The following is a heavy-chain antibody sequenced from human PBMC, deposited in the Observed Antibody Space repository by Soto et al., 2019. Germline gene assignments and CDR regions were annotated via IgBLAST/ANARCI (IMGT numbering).Heavy chain of an antibody. CDR1: GYTFNTYY. Sequence: ASVKVSCKPSGYTFNTYYLHWLRQAPGQALERMGVIHPSGGGTTYAQKFVGRVTVTRDTSTTTVFMELSSLRSDDTAVYYCARGGHIAVVTASFDYWGQGTLVTVSS. CDR2: IHPSGGGT. J-gene: IGHJ4*02. CDR3: ARGGHIAVVTASFDY. D-gene: IGHD2-21*02. V-gene: IGHV1-46*02.